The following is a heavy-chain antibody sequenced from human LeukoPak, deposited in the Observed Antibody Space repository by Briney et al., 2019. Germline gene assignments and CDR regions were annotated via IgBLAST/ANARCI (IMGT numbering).Heavy chain of an antibody. J-gene: IGHJ4*02. CDR1: GFTFSSYW. CDR3: ARALYDSSGYYSHFDY. CDR2: IKQDGSEK. D-gene: IGHD3-22*01. Sequence: PGGSLRLSCAASGFTFSSYWMSWVRQAPGKGVEWVANIKQDGSEKYYVDSVKGRFTISRDNAKNSLYLQMNSLRAEDTAVYYCARALYDSSGYYSHFDYWGQGTLVTVSS. V-gene: IGHV3-7*01.